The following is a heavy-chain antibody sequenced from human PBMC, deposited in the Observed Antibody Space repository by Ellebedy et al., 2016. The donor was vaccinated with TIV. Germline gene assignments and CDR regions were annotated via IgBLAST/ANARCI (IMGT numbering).Heavy chain of an antibody. V-gene: IGHV5-51*01. D-gene: IGHD3-10*01. CDR2: IYPGDSDT. J-gene: IGHJ6*02. CDR1: GYMFSTYW. CDR3: ARRMGRGVKGKFPLDV. Sequence: GESLKISCEGSGYMFSTYWIAWVPQMPGKGLEWMGIIYPGDSDTTYSPSFRGQVTMSVDKSINTVYLQWNSLKASDTAMYYCARRMGRGVKGKFPLDVWGQGTTVIVSS.